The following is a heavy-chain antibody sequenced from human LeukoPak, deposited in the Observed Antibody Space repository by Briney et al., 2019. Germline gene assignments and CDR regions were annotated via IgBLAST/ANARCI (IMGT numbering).Heavy chain of an antibody. J-gene: IGHJ4*02. D-gene: IGHD2-2*01. Sequence: GGSLRLSCAASGFTFSSYWMHWVRQAPGKGLVWVSRINSDGSSTTYADSVKGRFTISRDNVKNTLYLQMNSLRAEDTAVYYCAKSFLVVPAAYDYWGQGTLVTVSS. V-gene: IGHV3-74*01. CDR1: GFTFSSYW. CDR3: AKSFLVVPAAYDY. CDR2: INSDGSST.